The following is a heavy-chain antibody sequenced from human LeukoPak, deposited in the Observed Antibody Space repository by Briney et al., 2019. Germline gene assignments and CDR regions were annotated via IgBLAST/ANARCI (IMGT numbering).Heavy chain of an antibody. J-gene: IGHJ4*02. CDR1: GGXFSSYA. Sequence: ASVKVSCMASGGXFSSYAMSWVRQAPGQGLEWMGWINPNSGGTNYAQKFQGRVTMTRDTSISTAYMELSRLRSDDTAVYYCAREGVDWNHSVYYFDYWGQGTLVTVSS. CDR3: AREGVDWNHSVYYFDY. CDR2: INPNSGGT. D-gene: IGHD1-1*01. V-gene: IGHV1-2*02.